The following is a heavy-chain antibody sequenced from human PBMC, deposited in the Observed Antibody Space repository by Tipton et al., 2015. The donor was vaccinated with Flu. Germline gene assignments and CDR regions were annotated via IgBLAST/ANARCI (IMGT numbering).Heavy chain of an antibody. D-gene: IGHD5-18*01. CDR1: GFTFSSYG. CDR3: ARVETGYSYGSIHYYYGMDV. CDR2: IWYDGSNK. J-gene: IGHJ6*02. V-gene: IGHV3-33*01. Sequence: SLRLSCAASGFTFSSYGMHWVRQAPGKGLEWVAVIWYDGSNKYYADSVKGRFTISRDNSKNTLYLQMNSLRAEDTAVYYCARVETGYSYGSIHYYYGMDVWGQGTTVTVSS.